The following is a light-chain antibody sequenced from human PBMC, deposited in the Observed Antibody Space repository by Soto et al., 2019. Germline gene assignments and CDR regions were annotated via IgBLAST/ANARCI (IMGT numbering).Light chain of an antibody. V-gene: IGKV1-39*01. Sequence: DIQMTQSPSSLSASVGDRVTITCRASQSISSYLNWYQQKPGIAPKLLIYAASSLQSGVPSRFSGSGSGTDFTLTISSLQPEDFATYYCQQSYSTPLTFCGGTKVEIK. CDR2: AAS. CDR1: QSISSY. J-gene: IGKJ4*01. CDR3: QQSYSTPLT.